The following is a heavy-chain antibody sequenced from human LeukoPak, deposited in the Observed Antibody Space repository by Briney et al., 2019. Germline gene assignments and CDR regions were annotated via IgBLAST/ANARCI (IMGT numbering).Heavy chain of an antibody. J-gene: IGHJ4*02. Sequence: GGSLRLYCVASGFTFTKCAMSWICQAPGKGLEWVAIITATGDTAYYADSVKGRFTISRDNSRNTVYMQMDSLRAEDTAIYYCAGDRNSDWYSPLDYWGQGSQVTVSP. V-gene: IGHV3-23*01. CDR2: ITATGDTA. CDR3: AGDRNSDWYSPLDY. D-gene: IGHD6-19*01. CDR1: GFTFTKCA.